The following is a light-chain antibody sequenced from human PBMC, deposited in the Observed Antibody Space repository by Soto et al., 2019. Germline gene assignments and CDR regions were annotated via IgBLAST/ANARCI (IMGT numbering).Light chain of an antibody. Sequence: EIVLTQSPGTLSLSPGERATLSCRASQSVSTSYLTWFQQKPGQAPRLLIYGASRRATAIPDRFSGSGSGTDFTLTSSRLEPGDFAVYYSHHYGSTFGQGTKLEIK. V-gene: IGKV3-20*01. CDR2: GAS. CDR3: HHYGST. CDR1: QSVSTSY. J-gene: IGKJ2*01.